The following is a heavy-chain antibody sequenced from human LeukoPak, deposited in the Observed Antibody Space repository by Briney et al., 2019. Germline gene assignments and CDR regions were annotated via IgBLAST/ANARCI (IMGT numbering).Heavy chain of an antibody. Sequence: GGSLRLSCAASGFTFSDYYMSWIRQAPGKGLEWVSYISSSGSTIYYADSVKGRFTISRDNAKNSLYLQMNSLRAEDTAVYYCARAPYSSSWYLVYWGQGTLVTVSS. J-gene: IGHJ4*02. CDR3: ARAPYSSSWYLVY. D-gene: IGHD6-13*01. CDR2: ISSSGSTI. CDR1: GFTFSDYY. V-gene: IGHV3-11*04.